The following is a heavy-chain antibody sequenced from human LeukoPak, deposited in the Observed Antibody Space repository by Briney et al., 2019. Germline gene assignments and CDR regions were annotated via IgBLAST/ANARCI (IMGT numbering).Heavy chain of an antibody. CDR1: GFTFSSYA. V-gene: IGHV3-64*01. Sequence: GGSLRLTCAASGFTFSSYAMYWVRRTPGKGLEYVSVISGNGVSKHYATSVKSRFTISSDNSKNTLYFQMGSLKGEDMGVYYCAKDASDIGVVPAAVGPCDLWGQGTLVTVSS. CDR3: AKDASDIGVVPAAVGPCDL. CDR2: ISGNGVSK. J-gene: IGHJ5*02. D-gene: IGHD2-2*01.